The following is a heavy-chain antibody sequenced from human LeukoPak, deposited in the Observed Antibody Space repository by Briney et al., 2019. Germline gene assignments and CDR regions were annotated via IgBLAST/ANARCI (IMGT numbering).Heavy chain of an antibody. CDR2: VDPEDGET. Sequence: ASVKVSCKVSGYTFTDYYMHWVQRAPGKGLEWMGLVDPEDGETIYAEKFQGRVTITADTSTDTAYMELSSLRSEDTAVYYCATDRPSDSSGYNCWGKGTLVTVSS. CDR1: GYTFTDYY. D-gene: IGHD3-22*01. J-gene: IGHJ4*02. V-gene: IGHV1-69-2*01. CDR3: ATDRPSDSSGYNC.